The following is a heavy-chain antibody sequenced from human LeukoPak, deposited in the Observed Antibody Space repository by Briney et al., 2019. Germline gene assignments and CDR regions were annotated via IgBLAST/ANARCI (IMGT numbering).Heavy chain of an antibody. D-gene: IGHD6-13*01. J-gene: IGHJ5*02. Sequence: GSSVTVSCKASGYTFTGYYMHWVRQAPGQGLEGMGWINPTSGGTNYAHKFQGRVTMTRYTSISTAYMELSRLRPDDTAGYLLWVIASTGTWGQGTRVTVA. V-gene: IGHV1-2*02. CDR3: WVIASTGT. CDR2: INPTSGGT. CDR1: GYTFTGYY.